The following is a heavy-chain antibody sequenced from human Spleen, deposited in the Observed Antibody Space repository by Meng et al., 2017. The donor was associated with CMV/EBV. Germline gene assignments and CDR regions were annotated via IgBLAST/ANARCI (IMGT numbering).Heavy chain of an antibody. V-gene: IGHV1-2*06. J-gene: IGHJ4*02. Sequence: ASVKVSCKASGYTFTSYYMHWVRQAPGQGLEWMGRINPKSGGTKYAQKFQGRVSMTSDTSNSTAYMELSGLRSDDTAVYFCARHDFWSGYYPPLDYWGQGTLVTVSS. CDR1: GYTFTSYY. CDR3: ARHDFWSGYYPPLDY. D-gene: IGHD3-3*01. CDR2: INPKSGGT.